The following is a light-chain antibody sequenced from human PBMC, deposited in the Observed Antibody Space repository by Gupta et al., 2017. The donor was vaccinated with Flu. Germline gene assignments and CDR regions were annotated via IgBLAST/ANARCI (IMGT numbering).Light chain of an antibody. Sequence: RASQSVSTSLAWYQQKHGQAPRLLIYDASSRASGIPARFSGSGSGTDFTLTISSLEPDDFAVYFCQQRTNRPPVTFGGGTKVEIK. CDR3: QQRTNRPPVT. CDR1: QSVSTS. J-gene: IGKJ4*01. V-gene: IGKV3-11*01. CDR2: DAS.